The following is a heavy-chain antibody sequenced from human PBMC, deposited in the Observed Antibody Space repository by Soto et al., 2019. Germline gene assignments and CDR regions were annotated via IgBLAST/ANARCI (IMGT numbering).Heavy chain of an antibody. CDR1: AFTFSSYA. Sequence: EVQLLESGGGLVQPGGSLRLSCAASAFTFSSYAMSWVRQAPGKGLEWVSGIDTSGGNTYYADSVKGRFTISRDNSKNTLYLQMNSLRAEDTALYYCAKDYDFLSGYFHPIDAWGQGTLVTVSS. D-gene: IGHD3-3*01. J-gene: IGHJ5*02. V-gene: IGHV3-23*01. CDR2: IDTSGGNT. CDR3: AKDYDFLSGYFHPIDA.